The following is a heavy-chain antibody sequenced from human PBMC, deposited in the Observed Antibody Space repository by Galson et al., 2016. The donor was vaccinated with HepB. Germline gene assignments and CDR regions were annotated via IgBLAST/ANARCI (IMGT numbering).Heavy chain of an antibody. Sequence: SLRLSCAASGLTFSRFWMHWVRQVPGKGLVWVSHINSDGSSTDYADSVKGRFTISRDNAKNTLYLQMDSLGAEDTAVYYCVTYYYDSGGYSYWGQGTLVTVAP. J-gene: IGHJ4*02. V-gene: IGHV3-74*01. CDR3: VTYYYDSGGYSY. D-gene: IGHD3-22*01. CDR2: INSDGSST. CDR1: GLTFSRFW.